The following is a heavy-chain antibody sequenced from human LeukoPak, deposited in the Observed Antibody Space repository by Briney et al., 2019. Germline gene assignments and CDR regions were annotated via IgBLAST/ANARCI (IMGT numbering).Heavy chain of an antibody. CDR3: AKDFLRGYSYGYYYGMDV. J-gene: IGHJ6*04. Sequence: GGSLRLSCAASGFTFSNYGMHWVRQAPGKGLEWVAGISYDGSNKYYADSVKGRFTISRDNYKNTLYLQMNSLRAEDTAVYYCAKDFLRGYSYGYYYGMDVWGKGTTVSVSS. V-gene: IGHV3-30*18. CDR2: ISYDGSNK. D-gene: IGHD5-18*01. CDR1: GFTFSNYG.